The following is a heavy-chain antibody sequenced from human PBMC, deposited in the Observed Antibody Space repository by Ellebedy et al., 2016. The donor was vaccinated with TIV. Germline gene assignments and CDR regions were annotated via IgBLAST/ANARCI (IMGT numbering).Heavy chain of an antibody. CDR3: AKDLPDSYAYDDAFDV. Sequence: GGSLRLSXAASGFTFNIYGLHWVRQAPGKGLEWVAVISYDGSHKYYADSVKGRFTISRDNSKNTLSLQMNSLRAEDTAVYYCAKDLPDSYAYDDAFDVWGQGTMVTVSS. J-gene: IGHJ3*01. CDR1: GFTFNIYG. D-gene: IGHD3-16*01. V-gene: IGHV3-30*18. CDR2: ISYDGSHK.